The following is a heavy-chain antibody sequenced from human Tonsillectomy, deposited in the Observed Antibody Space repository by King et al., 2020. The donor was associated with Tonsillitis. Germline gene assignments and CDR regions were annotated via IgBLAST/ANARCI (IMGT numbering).Heavy chain of an antibody. CDR3: SRGRGKQCSGYYSDS. CDR2: INHSGST. CDR1: GGSFSGYY. D-gene: IGHD3-22*01. J-gene: IGHJ4*02. Sequence: VQLQQWGAGLLNSAETLSLTCAVYGGSFSGYYWSWVRQPPGKGPEWIGEINHSGSTNYNPSLKSRVSISVDTTKNQFSLKLSSVTAADTAAFYCSRGRGKQCSGYYSDSWGQGTLVTVSS. V-gene: IGHV4-34*01.